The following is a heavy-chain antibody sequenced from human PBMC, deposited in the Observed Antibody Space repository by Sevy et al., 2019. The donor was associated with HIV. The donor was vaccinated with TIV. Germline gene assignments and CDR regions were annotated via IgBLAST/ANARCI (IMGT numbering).Heavy chain of an antibody. CDR3: AKHMPHTTLGDY. CDR2: MSGNSVIR. CDR1: GFTFSTYG. J-gene: IGHJ4*02. V-gene: IGHV3-23*01. D-gene: IGHD2-2*01. Sequence: GGYLRLYCVASGFTFSTYGLSWVRQAPGKGLVWVSSMSGNSVIRNFADSVRGRFTISRDNSRDTLYLQMNGLTAEDTAVYFCAKHMPHTTLGDYWGQGTLVTVSS.